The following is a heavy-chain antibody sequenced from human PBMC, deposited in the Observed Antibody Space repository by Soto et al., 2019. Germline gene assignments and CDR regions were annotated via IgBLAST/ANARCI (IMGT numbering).Heavy chain of an antibody. Sequence: APVKVSCKASGYTYTNYAMHWVRQAPGQRHEWMGWINAGNGNTKYAQNLQDRVTITRDTSASTAYMEMSSLRSEDTAIYYCARLRSVYNYGMDVWGQGTTVTVSS. V-gene: IGHV1-3*01. CDR3: ARLRSVYNYGMDV. CDR2: INAGNGNT. CDR1: GYTYTNYA. D-gene: IGHD2-8*01. J-gene: IGHJ6*02.